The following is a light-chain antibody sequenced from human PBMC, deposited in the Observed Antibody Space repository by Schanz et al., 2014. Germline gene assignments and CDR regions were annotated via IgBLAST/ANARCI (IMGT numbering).Light chain of an antibody. CDR1: GSTFASNI. J-gene: IGLJ2*01. V-gene: IGLV1-44*01. Sequence: QSVLTQPPSASGTPGQRVTISCSGGGSTFASNIVNWYQQLPGTAPKLLIYSNYLRPSGVPDRFSASKSGTSASLAISGLQSEDEADYYCAAWDGSLNIVFGGGTKLTVL. CDR3: AAWDGSLNIV. CDR2: SNY.